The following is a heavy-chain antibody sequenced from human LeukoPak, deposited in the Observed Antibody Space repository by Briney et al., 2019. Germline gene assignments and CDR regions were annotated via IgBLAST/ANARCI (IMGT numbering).Heavy chain of an antibody. D-gene: IGHD6-6*01. J-gene: IGHJ4*02. CDR3: ANQKDSSSFVDY. V-gene: IGHV4-59*08. Sequence: SETLSLTCTVSGGSISSYYWSWIRQPPGKGLEWIGYIYYSGSTNYNPSLKSRVTISVDTSKNQFSLKLTSVTAADTAVYYCANQKDSSSFVDYWGQGTLVTVSS. CDR2: IYYSGST. CDR1: GGSISSYY.